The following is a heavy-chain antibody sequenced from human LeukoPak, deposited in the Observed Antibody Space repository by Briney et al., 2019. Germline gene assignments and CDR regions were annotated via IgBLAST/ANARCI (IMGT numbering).Heavy chain of an antibody. CDR1: GFTFNRHG. CDR3: ARGVILGGYYLDY. CDR2: IWYDGSNE. Sequence: PGRSLRLSCAASGFTFNRHGMHWVRQAPGKGLEWVALIWYDGSNESYADSVKGRFSISRDNSKNTLYLQMNSLRADDTAVYYCARGVILGGYYLDYWGQGTLVTVSS. J-gene: IGHJ4*02. D-gene: IGHD2-15*01. V-gene: IGHV3-33*01.